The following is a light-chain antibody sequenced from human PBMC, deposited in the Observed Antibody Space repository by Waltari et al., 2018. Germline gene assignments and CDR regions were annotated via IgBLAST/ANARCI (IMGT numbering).Light chain of an antibody. CDR2: AAS. Sequence: DIQLTQSPSFLSASVGDRVTITCRASQDISSYLAWYQLKPGKAPKLLIYAASSLQSGVPPRFSGSGSGSEFSLTLSSLQPEDIATYYCQQLHSYPRTFGQGTRVEIK. J-gene: IGKJ1*01. CDR1: QDISSY. V-gene: IGKV1-9*01. CDR3: QQLHSYPRT.